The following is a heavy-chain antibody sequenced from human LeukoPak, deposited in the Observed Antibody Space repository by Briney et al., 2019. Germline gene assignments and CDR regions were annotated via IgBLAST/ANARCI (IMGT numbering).Heavy chain of an antibody. CDR2: IRSDGSNK. D-gene: IGHD2-2*01. CDR3: AKSAYCSTTSCYEGGIDY. V-gene: IGHV3-30*02. CDR1: GFTFSSYG. J-gene: IGHJ4*02. Sequence: GGSLRLSCAASGFTFSSYGMHWVRQAPGKGLEWVTFIRSDGSNKYYAESVKGRFTISRDNSKNTLDLQMNSLRPEDTAVYYCAKSAYCSTTSCYEGGIDYWGQGTRATVSS.